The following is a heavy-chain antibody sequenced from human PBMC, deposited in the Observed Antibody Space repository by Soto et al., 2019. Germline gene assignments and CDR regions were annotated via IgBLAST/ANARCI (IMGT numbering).Heavy chain of an antibody. CDR3: ASGGNIAVAGPDAFDI. V-gene: IGHV3-23*01. Sequence: GGSLRLSCAASGFTFSSYAMSWVRQAPGKGLEWVSAISGSGGSTYYADSVKGRFTISRDNSKNTLYLQMNSLRAEDTAVYYSASGGNIAVAGPDAFDIWGQGTMVTVSS. J-gene: IGHJ3*02. D-gene: IGHD6-19*01. CDR1: GFTFSSYA. CDR2: ISGSGGST.